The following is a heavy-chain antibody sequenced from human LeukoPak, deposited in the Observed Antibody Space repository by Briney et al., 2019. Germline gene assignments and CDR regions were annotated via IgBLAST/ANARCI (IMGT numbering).Heavy chain of an antibody. J-gene: IGHJ1*01. Sequence: ASVKVSCKASGGTFSSYAISWVRQAPRQGLEWMGRIIPILGIANYAQKFQGRVTITADKSTSTAYMELSSLRSEDTAVYYCARGGTYYYDSSGYYTEYFQHWGQGTLVTVSS. CDR3: ARGGTYYYDSSGYYTEYFQH. CDR1: GGTFSSYA. D-gene: IGHD3-22*01. V-gene: IGHV1-69*04. CDR2: IIPILGIA.